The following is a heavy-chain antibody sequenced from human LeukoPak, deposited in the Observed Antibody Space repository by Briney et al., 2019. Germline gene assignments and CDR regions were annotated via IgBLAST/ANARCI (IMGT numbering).Heavy chain of an antibody. CDR1: GFSFSSYT. CDR3: ARDRAAGCSGGSCYHNWFDP. V-gene: IGHV3-21*01. CDR2: ISGGSSYI. D-gene: IGHD2-15*01. Sequence: GGSLRLSCAAPGFSFSSYTMNWVRQAPGKGLEWVSSISGGSSYIYYADSVKGRFTISRDNAKNSLYLEMNSLRAEDTAVYYCARDRAAGCSGGSCYHNWFDPWGQGTLVTVSS. J-gene: IGHJ5*02.